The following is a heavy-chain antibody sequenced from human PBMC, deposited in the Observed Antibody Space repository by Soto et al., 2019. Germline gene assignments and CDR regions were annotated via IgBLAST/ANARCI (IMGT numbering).Heavy chain of an antibody. J-gene: IGHJ4*02. Sequence: PGGSLRLSCTASGFTFGDYAMSWFRQAPGKGLEWVGFIRSKAYGGTTEYAASVKGRFTISRDDSKSIAYLQMNSLKTEDTAVYYCTRGPWDELWPIYKFDYWGQGTLVTVSS. CDR3: TRGPWDELWPIYKFDY. V-gene: IGHV3-49*03. CDR2: IRSKAYGGTT. CDR1: GFTFGDYA. D-gene: IGHD5-18*01.